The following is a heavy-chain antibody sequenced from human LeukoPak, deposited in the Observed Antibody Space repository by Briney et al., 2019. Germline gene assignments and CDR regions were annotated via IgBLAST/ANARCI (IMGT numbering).Heavy chain of an antibody. D-gene: IGHD1-26*01. CDR3: LRGAGASRVGNWFDS. Sequence: ASVKVSCKASGYTFTSYGISWGRQATGQGLEWMGWMNPNSGNTDYAQKFQGRVTITGNTSINTAYMELSSLRSEDTAVYYCLRGAGASRVGNWFDSWGQGTLVTVSS. J-gene: IGHJ5*01. CDR2: MNPNSGNT. V-gene: IGHV1-8*03. CDR1: GYTFTSYG.